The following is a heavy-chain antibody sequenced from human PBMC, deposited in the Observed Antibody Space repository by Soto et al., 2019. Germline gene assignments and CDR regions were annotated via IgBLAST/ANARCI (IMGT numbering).Heavy chain of an antibody. CDR3: ARDTFGNRGNFPSDEYGMDV. J-gene: IGHJ6*02. Sequence: ASVKVSCKASGYTFTSYGISWVRQAPGQGLEWMGWISAYNGNTNYAQKLQGRVTMTTDTSTSTAYMELRSLRSDDTAVYYCARDTFGNRGNFPSDEYGMDVWGQGTTVTVSS. CDR1: GYTFTSYG. V-gene: IGHV1-18*04. D-gene: IGHD3-10*01. CDR2: ISAYNGNT.